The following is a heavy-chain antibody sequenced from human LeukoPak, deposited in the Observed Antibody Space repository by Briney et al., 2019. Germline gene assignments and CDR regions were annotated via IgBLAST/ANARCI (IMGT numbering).Heavy chain of an antibody. Sequence: SETLSLTCAVYGGSFSGYYWSWIRQPPGKGLEWIGYIYYSGTTIYNPSLKSRVTISVDTSKNQFSLRLSSVTAADTAVYYCARANRYSGSYYYDSYFDYWGQGTLVTVSS. D-gene: IGHD1-26*01. CDR2: IYYSGTT. J-gene: IGHJ4*02. CDR3: ARANRYSGSYYYDSYFDY. CDR1: GGSFSGYY. V-gene: IGHV4-59*01.